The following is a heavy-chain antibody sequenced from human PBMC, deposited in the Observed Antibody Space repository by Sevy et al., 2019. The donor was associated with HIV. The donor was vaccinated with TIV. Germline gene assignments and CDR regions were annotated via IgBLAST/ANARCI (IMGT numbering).Heavy chain of an antibody. CDR2: ISNSGSDT. D-gene: IGHD4-17*01. V-gene: IGHV3-23*01. Sequence: GGSLRLSCAASGFTFSSYAMHWVRQAPGKGLEWVSAISNSGSDTKYAGSVKGRFTISRDNSKNTLYVQMNSLRAEDTAVYYCAKDRITVIGDAFDLWGQGTMVTVSS. CDR3: AKDRITVIGDAFDL. J-gene: IGHJ3*01. CDR1: GFTFSSYA.